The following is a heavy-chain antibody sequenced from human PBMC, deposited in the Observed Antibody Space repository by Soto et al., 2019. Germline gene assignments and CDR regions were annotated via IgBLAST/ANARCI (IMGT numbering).Heavy chain of an antibody. CDR1: GGPISSYY. CDR3: AREAGYCSSTSCYSYFDY. CDR2: IYYSGST. Sequence: SETLSLTCTVSGGPISSYYWSWIRQTPGKGLEWIGYIYYSGSTNYNPSLKSRVTISVDTSKNQFSLKLSSVTAADTAVYYCAREAGYCSSTSCYSYFDYWGQGTLVTVSS. V-gene: IGHV4-59*01. D-gene: IGHD2-2*01. J-gene: IGHJ4*02.